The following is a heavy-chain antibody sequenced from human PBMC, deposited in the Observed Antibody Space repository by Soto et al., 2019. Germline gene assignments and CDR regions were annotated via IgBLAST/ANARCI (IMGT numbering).Heavy chain of an antibody. CDR2: ISWNSNKI. CDR1: GFTFDDYA. J-gene: IGHJ5*01. CDR3: AKDPLGGGGPVIGWFDS. V-gene: IGHV3-9*01. D-gene: IGHD2-15*01. Sequence: EVQLVESGGGLVQPGGSLRLSCAASGFTFDDYAMHWVRQVPGKGLEWVSGISWNSNKIGYADSVKGRFTISRDNAKNSLYLQMNSLRTEDTAIYYCAKDPLGGGGPVIGWFDSWGQGTLVTVSS.